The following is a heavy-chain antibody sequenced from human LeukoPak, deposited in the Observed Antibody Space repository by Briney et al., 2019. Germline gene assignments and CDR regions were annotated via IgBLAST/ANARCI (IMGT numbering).Heavy chain of an antibody. CDR1: GGPIRSSNYY. CDR2: IYYSGST. Sequence: SETLSLTCNVLGGPIRSSNYYWGWIRQPPGKGLEWIGSIYYSGSTYYNPSLKGRGTMSVDTSNNQFSLKLTSATATDTAVYYCVRLFYYDSRGPPSWGQGTLVTVSS. D-gene: IGHD3-22*01. J-gene: IGHJ5*02. V-gene: IGHV4-39*01. CDR3: VRLFYYDSRGPPS.